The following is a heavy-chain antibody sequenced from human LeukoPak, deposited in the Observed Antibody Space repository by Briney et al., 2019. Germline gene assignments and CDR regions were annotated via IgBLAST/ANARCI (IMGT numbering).Heavy chain of an antibody. CDR2: ISYDGSNK. J-gene: IGHJ4*02. CDR1: GFTLSDYY. V-gene: IGHV3-30*18. CDR3: AKDYPSGFPGC. D-gene: IGHD3-22*01. Sequence: GGSLRLSCAASGFTLSDYYMSWIRQAPGKGLEWVAVISYDGSNKYYADSVKGRFTISRDNSKNTLYLQMNSLRAEDTAVYYCAKDYPSGFPGCWGQGTLVTVSS.